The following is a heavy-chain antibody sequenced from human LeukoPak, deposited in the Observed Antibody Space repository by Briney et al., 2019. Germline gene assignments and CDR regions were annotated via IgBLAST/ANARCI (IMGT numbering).Heavy chain of an antibody. Sequence: SETLSLTCTVSGGSISSYYWSWIRQRPGKGLEWIGYIYSSGSINYNPSLKSRVTISVDTSKNQFSLKLSSVTAADTAVYYCARAGAPSYGYLFWFDPWGQGTLVTVSS. CDR3: ARAGAPSYGYLFWFDP. D-gene: IGHD5-18*01. CDR2: IYSSGSI. V-gene: IGHV4-59*01. J-gene: IGHJ5*02. CDR1: GGSISSYY.